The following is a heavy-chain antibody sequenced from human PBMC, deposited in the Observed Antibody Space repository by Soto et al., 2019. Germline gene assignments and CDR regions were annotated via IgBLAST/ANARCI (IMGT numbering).Heavy chain of an antibody. Sequence: EMQLLESGGGIEQPGGSLRLSCAASGSTFGSYALNWVRQAPGKGLEWVSAISRDGGTTFYADSVKGRSTISRDNSRNMVFLQMDSLRVEDTAVYYCAKGGFWVHYGLDVWGQGTTVTVSS. D-gene: IGHD3-16*01. CDR1: GSTFGSYA. J-gene: IGHJ6*02. CDR3: AKGGFWVHYGLDV. CDR2: ISRDGGTT. V-gene: IGHV3-23*01.